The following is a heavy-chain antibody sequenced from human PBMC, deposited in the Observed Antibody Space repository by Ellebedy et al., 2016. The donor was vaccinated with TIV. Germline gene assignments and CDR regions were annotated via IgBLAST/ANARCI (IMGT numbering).Heavy chain of an antibody. CDR3: ARDRGSSAQDGVDY. J-gene: IGHJ4*02. Sequence: GGSLRLSXVASGFTFSVHSMNWVRQAPGKGLEWVAVISYDGSNKYYADSVKGRFTISRDNSKNTLYLQMNSLRAEDTAVYYCARDRGSSAQDGVDYWGQGTLVTVSS. CDR1: GFTFSVHS. V-gene: IGHV3-30*03. D-gene: IGHD6-6*01. CDR2: ISYDGSNK.